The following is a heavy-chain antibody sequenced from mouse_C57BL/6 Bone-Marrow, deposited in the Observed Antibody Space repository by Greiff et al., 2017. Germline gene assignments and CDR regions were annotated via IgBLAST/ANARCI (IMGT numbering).Heavy chain of an antibody. D-gene: IGHD4-1*02. CDR1: GYTFTSYW. V-gene: IGHV1-50*01. CDR2: IDPSDSYT. CDR3: ANCRYWYYDV. Sequence: QVQLQQPGAELVKPGASVKLSCKASGYTFTSYWLQWVKQRPGQGLEWIGEIDPSDSYTNYNQKFKGKATLTVDTSSSTAYMQLSSLTSEESAVYYWANCRYWYYDVWGTGTTVTVSS. J-gene: IGHJ1*03.